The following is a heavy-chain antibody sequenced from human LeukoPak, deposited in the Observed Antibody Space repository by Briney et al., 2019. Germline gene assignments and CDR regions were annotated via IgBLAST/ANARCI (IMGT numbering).Heavy chain of an antibody. CDR1: GFTFSSYS. J-gene: IGHJ4*02. CDR2: ISISSSYI. D-gene: IGHD6-13*01. CDR3: STGAGPNTRYYFDY. Sequence: GGSLRLSCAASGFTFSSYSMNWGRQAPGKGLEGVSSISISSSYIYYADSLKGRFHIHRDNAKTSLYLQINSLRPEDTAVYYCSTGAGPNTRYYFDYWGQGTLVTVSS. V-gene: IGHV3-21*01.